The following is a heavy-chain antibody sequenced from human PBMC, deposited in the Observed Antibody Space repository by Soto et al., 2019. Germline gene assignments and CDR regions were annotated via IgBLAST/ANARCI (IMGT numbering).Heavy chain of an antibody. CDR1: GFTFSSYE. J-gene: IGHJ6*02. Sequence: EVQLVESGGGLVQPGGSLRLSCAASGFTFSSYEMNWVRQAPGKGLEWVSYISSSGSTIYYADSVKGRFTISRDNAKNSLYLHMNSLRAEDTAVYYCARSSYSSSWYYYYYGMDVWGQGTTVTVSS. CDR2: ISSSGSTI. V-gene: IGHV3-48*03. CDR3: ARSSYSSSWYYYYYGMDV. D-gene: IGHD6-13*01.